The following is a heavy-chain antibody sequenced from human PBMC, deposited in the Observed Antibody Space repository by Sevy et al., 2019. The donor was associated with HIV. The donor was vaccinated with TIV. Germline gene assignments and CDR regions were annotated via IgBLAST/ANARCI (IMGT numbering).Heavy chain of an antibody. CDR2: INPSGGST. V-gene: IGHV1-46*01. D-gene: IGHD3-22*01. J-gene: IGHJ3*02. CDR3: ARTPTYYYDSSGHDAFDI. CDR1: GYTFTSYY. Sequence: ASVKVSCKASGYTFTSYYMHWVRQAPGQGLEWMGIINPSGGSTSYAQTFQGRVTMTRDTSTSTVYMELSSLRSEDTAVYYCARTPTYYYDSSGHDAFDIWGQGTMVTVSS.